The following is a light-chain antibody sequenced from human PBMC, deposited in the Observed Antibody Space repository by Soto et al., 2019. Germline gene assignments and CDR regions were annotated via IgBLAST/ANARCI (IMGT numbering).Light chain of an antibody. J-gene: IGKJ5*01. CDR2: GAS. CDR3: QQYKNWPL. V-gene: IGKV3-15*01. CDR1: HSVNSH. Sequence: ENLLTQSPGTLSLSPGEGVTLSCRTSHSVNSHVAWYQQKPGQAPRLLLYGASTRATGIPVRFSGSGFGTEFTLTISSLQSEDFAVYYCQQYKNWPLFGQGTRLEIK.